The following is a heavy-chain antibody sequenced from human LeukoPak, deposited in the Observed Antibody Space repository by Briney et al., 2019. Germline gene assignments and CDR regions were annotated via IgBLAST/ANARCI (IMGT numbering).Heavy chain of an antibody. D-gene: IGHD1-26*01. CDR1: GFTISNNG. Sequence: GGSLRLSCAASGFTISNNGMHWVRQTPGKGLEWVAFTRYDESKTFYGDSVRGRFTISRDNSKNTLYLQMNSPTTDDSAVYYCAKARYSGSPALDFWGQGTLVTVSS. CDR3: AKARYSGSPALDF. V-gene: IGHV3-30*02. J-gene: IGHJ4*02. CDR2: TRYDESKT.